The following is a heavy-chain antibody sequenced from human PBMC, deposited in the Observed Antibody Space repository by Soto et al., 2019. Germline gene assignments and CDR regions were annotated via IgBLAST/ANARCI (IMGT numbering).Heavy chain of an antibody. CDR3: ARTYCTGGSCFENY. Sequence: SETLSLTCSVSGVSFNGYYWSWIRQPPGKGLEWIWHIYYNGSTNYNSSLKSRVTISLDTSKSQFSLRLSSVTAADTVVYYCARTYCTGGSCFENYWGRGTLVTVSS. V-gene: IGHV4-59*01. CDR1: GVSFNGYY. J-gene: IGHJ4*02. D-gene: IGHD2-8*02. CDR2: IYYNGST.